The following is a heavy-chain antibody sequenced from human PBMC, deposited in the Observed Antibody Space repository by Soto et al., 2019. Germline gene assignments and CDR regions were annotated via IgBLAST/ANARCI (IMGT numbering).Heavy chain of an antibody. Sequence: GGSLRLSCAASGFTFSSYWMSWVRQAPGKGLEWVANIKQDGSEKYYVDSVKGRFTISRDNAKNSLYLQMSSLRAEDTAVYYCARDTTHYDILTGIDAFDIWGQGTMVTVSS. D-gene: IGHD3-9*01. J-gene: IGHJ3*02. V-gene: IGHV3-7*01. CDR1: GFTFSSYW. CDR3: ARDTTHYDILTGIDAFDI. CDR2: IKQDGSEK.